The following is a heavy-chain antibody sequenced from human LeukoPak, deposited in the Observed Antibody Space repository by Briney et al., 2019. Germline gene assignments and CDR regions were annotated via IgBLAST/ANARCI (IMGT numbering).Heavy chain of an antibody. D-gene: IGHD2-15*01. CDR1: GYTVTSYD. CDR3: ASPRRYCSGGSCSYSDY. V-gene: IGHV1-8*01. CDR2: MYPNSGNT. J-gene: IGHJ4*02. Sequence: GASVKVSCKASGYTVTSYDINCMRQATGQGLEWMGWMYPNSGNTGYAQKFQGRVTMTRNTSISTAYMELSSLRSEDTAVYYCASPRRYCSGGSCSYSDYWGQGTLVTVSS.